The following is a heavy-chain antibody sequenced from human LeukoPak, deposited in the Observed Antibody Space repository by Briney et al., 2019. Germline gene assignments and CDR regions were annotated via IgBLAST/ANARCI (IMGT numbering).Heavy chain of an antibody. CDR3: ARLGRISNWFDP. V-gene: IGHV4-59*08. CDR1: GGSFSGYY. Sequence: SETLSLTCAVYGGSFSGYYWSWIRQPPGKGLEWIGYIYYSGSTNYNPSLKSRVTISVDTSKNQFSLKLTSVTAADTAVYYCARLGRISNWFDPWGQGTLVTVSS. D-gene: IGHD2-15*01. J-gene: IGHJ5*02. CDR2: IYYSGST.